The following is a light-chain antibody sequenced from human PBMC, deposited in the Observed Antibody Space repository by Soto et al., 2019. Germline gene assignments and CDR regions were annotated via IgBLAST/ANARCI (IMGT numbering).Light chain of an antibody. CDR3: AAWDDSLNGVV. V-gene: IGLV1-44*01. J-gene: IGLJ2*01. Sequence: QSVLTQPPSASGTPGQRVTISCSGSSSNIGSNTVNWYQQLPVTAPKLLIYSNNQRPSGVPDRFSGSKSGTSASLAISGLQSEDEADYCCAAWDDSLNGVVFGGGTKLTVL. CDR1: SSNIGSNT. CDR2: SNN.